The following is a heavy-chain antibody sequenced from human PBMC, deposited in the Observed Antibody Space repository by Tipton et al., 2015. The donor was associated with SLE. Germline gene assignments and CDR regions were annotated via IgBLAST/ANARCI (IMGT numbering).Heavy chain of an antibody. V-gene: IGHV4-59*11. D-gene: IGHD4-17*01. CDR1: GGPMTSHY. CDR3: AREDYGVYDDAFDI. CDR2: ISYSGRT. Sequence: TLSLTCTVSGGPMTSHYWNWSRQPPGKGTEWIGYISYSGRTDYNPSLTSRVSISIDTSKKQFSLNLSSVTAADTAVYYCAREDYGVYDDAFDIWGQGTMVTVSS. J-gene: IGHJ3*02.